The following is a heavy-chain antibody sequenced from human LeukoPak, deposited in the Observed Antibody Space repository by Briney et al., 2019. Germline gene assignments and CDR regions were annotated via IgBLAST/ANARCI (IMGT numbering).Heavy chain of an antibody. CDR1: GYTFTGYY. D-gene: IGHD2-2*01. J-gene: IGHJ4*02. CDR3: AREECSSTSCRYYFDY. Sequence: ASVKVSCKASGYTFTGYYMHWVRQAPGQGLEWMGWINPNSGGTNYAQKFQGRVTMTRDTSISTAYMELSRLRSDDTAVYYRAREECSSTSCRYYFDYWGQGTLVTVSS. CDR2: INPNSGGT. V-gene: IGHV1-2*02.